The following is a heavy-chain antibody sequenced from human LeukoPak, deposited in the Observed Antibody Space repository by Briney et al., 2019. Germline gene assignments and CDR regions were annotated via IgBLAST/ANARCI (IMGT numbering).Heavy chain of an antibody. V-gene: IGHV5-51*01. CDR1: GYSFTTYW. CDR2: INPADSDT. Sequence: GESLKISCKASGYSFTTYWTAWVRQMPGKGLEWMGIINPADSDTRYSPSFQGQVTISADRSISTAYLQWSSLKASDTAIYYCARQWLFDYWGQGTLVTVSS. J-gene: IGHJ4*02. CDR3: ARQWLFDY. D-gene: IGHD5-12*01.